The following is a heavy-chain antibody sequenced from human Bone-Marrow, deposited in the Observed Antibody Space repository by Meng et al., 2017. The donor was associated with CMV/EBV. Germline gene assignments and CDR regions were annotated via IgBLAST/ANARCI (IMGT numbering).Heavy chain of an antibody. V-gene: IGHV5-51*01. CDR3: ARPRRGPAPVPCHDFWSGYSDAFDI. Sequence: GGSLRLSCTGSGYSFTSYWIGWVRQMPGKGLEWMGIIYPGDSDTRYSPSFQGQVTISADKSISTAYLQWSRLKASDTAMYYCARPRRGPAPVPCHDFWSGYSDAFDIWGQGTMVTVSS. D-gene: IGHD3-3*01. CDR1: GYSFTSYW. CDR2: IYPGDSDT. J-gene: IGHJ3*02.